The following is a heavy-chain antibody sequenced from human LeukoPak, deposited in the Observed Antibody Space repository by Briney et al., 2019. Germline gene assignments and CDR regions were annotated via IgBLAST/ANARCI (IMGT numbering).Heavy chain of an antibody. CDR3: ARDRYGDGFAFFDY. D-gene: IGHD5-24*01. V-gene: IGHV1-2*02. Sequence: ASVKVSCKASGYTFSDYFMHWVRQAPGQGLEWVGWINPKSGGANSAQKFQGRVTMNRDTSISTGYMELSSLRSADTAIYYCARDRYGDGFAFFDYWGQGTLVTVSS. CDR2: INPKSGGA. CDR1: GYTFSDYF. J-gene: IGHJ4*02.